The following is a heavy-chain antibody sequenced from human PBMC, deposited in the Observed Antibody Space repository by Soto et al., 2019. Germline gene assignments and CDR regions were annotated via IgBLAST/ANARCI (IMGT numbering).Heavy chain of an antibody. CDR1: GGSTSSGAYF. Sequence: QVQLQESGPGLVKPSQTLSLTCTVSGGSTSSGAYFWNWIRQHPGKGLEWIGCISYSGNTYYNPSLKSRINISVDTSKSRFSLRPSSVTAADTAVYYCARDLSAYSGYAVWGHGTTVTVSS. J-gene: IGHJ6*02. V-gene: IGHV4-31*03. CDR2: ISYSGNT. D-gene: IGHD5-12*01. CDR3: ARDLSAYSGYAV.